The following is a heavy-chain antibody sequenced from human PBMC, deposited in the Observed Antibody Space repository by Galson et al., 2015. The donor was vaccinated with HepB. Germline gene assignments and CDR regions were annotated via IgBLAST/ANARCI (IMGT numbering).Heavy chain of an antibody. CDR1: GFTFSSYA. CDR3: ARALGYCSSTSCYAVSYYYYGMDV. Sequence: SLRLSCAASGFTFSSYAMHWVRQAPGKGLEWVAVISYDGSNKYYADSVKGRFTISRDNSKNTLYLQMNSLRAEDTAVYYCARALGYCSSTSCYAVSYYYYGMDVWVQGTTVTVSS. D-gene: IGHD2-2*01. V-gene: IGHV3-30*04. J-gene: IGHJ6*02. CDR2: ISYDGSNK.